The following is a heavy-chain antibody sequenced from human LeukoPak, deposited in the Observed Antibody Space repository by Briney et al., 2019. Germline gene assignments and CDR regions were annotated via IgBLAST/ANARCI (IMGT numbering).Heavy chain of an antibody. D-gene: IGHD3-22*01. CDR3: SRGLYESSGHTPGL. V-gene: IGHV3-74*03. Sequence: GGSLRLSCAASGFTLSSYWLHWVRRAPGKGLMWVSRINSDGSSTKYADSVKGRFTISRDNAKNTLYLQMDRLRAEDAAVYHCSRGLYESSGHTPGLWGQGTLVTVSS. CDR1: GFTLSSYW. J-gene: IGHJ4*02. CDR2: INSDGSST.